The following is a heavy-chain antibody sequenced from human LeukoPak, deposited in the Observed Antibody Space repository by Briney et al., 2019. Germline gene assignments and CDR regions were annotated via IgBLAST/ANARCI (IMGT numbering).Heavy chain of an antibody. V-gene: IGHV3-23*01. D-gene: IGHD1-26*01. CDR3: AKGSPYSGSYFGFDH. Sequence: PGGSLRFSVAALGLPFGGYPRTGVPQLPGKGLHWFSPISYSGGSTYYADSVKGRFTISRDNSKNTLYLQMNSLRADDTAVYYCAKGSPYSGSYFGFDHWGQGTQVTVSS. CDR2: ISYSGGST. J-gene: IGHJ4*02. CDR1: GLPFGGYP.